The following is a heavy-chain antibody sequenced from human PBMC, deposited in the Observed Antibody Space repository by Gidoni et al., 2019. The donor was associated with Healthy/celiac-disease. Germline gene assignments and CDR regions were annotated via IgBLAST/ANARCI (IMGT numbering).Heavy chain of an antibody. CDR2: ISWDGGST. CDR3: AKDIGAGGQWLATYYYYGMDV. Sequence: EVQLVESGGVVVQPGGSLRLSCAASGFTFDDYAIHWVRQAPGKGLEWVPLISWDGGSTYYADSVKGRFTISRDNSKNSLYLQMNSLRAEDTALYYCAKDIGAGGQWLATYYYYGMDVWGQGTTVTVSS. V-gene: IGHV3-43D*04. J-gene: IGHJ6*02. D-gene: IGHD6-19*01. CDR1: GFTFDDYA.